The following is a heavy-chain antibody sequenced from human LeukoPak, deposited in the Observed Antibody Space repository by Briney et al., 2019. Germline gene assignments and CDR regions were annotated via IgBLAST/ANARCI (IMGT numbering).Heavy chain of an antibody. D-gene: IGHD2-21*02. CDR1: GFTFSSYA. J-gene: IGHJ4*02. CDR2: ISVSGSST. Sequence: GGSLRLSCAASGFTFSSYAMHWVRQAPGEGLEWVSGISVSGSSTYYADSVKGRFTISRDNSKNTLYLQMNSLRAEDTAVYYCGKDKCGGDCYTQFDYWGQGTLVTVSS. V-gene: IGHV3-23*01. CDR3: GKDKCGGDCYTQFDY.